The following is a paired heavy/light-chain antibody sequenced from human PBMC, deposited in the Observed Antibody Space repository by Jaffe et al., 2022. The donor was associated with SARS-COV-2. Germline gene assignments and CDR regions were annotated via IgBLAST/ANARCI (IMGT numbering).Light chain of an antibody. CDR2: DAS. V-gene: IGKV3-11*01. J-gene: IGKJ4*01. CDR1: QSVDIY. Sequence: EIVLTQSPATLSLSPGERATLSCRASQSVDIYLAWYQQRPGQAPRLLIYDASNRASGIPARFSGSGSGTDFTLTISSLEPEDSAVYYCQQRREWPPLTFGGGTKVEIK. CDR3: QQRREWPPLT.
Heavy chain of an antibody. CDR2: IHYRGDI. CDR3: TRHSDDGPHELAFHS. V-gene: IGHV4-39*01. J-gene: IGHJ3*01. D-gene: IGHD1-7*01. CDR1: GATINSRDHF. Sequence: QVQLQESGPGLVKPSETLSLTCAVSGATINSRDHFWGWLRQPPGKGLEWIGSIHYRGDILVTPSLRSRVTLSLDTSKNQFSLKLASVTAADTALYYCTRHSDDGPHELAFHSWGQGTMVTVSS.